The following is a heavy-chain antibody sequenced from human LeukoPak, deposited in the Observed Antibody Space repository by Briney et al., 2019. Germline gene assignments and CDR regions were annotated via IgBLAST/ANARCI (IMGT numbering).Heavy chain of an antibody. Sequence: SETVSLTCAVYGGSFSGYYWSWIRRPPGKGLEWIGEINHSGSTNYNPSLKSRVTISVDTSKNQFSLKLSSVTAADTAVYYCARASEYSYGVDYWGQGTLVTVSS. J-gene: IGHJ4*02. CDR3: ARASEYSYGVDY. CDR2: INHSGST. D-gene: IGHD5-18*01. CDR1: GGSFSGYY. V-gene: IGHV4-34*01.